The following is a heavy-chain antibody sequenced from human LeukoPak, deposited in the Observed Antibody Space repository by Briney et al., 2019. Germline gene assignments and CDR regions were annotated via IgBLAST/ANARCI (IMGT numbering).Heavy chain of an antibody. J-gene: IGHJ4*02. CDR3: ARDAGPLLENVDY. CDR2: ISDDGSNK. Sequence: GGSLRLSCAASGFTFSSYTIHWVRQAPGTGLEWVAVISDDGSNKYYADSVKGRFTISRDNSKNTLYLQMNSLRAEDTAMYYCARDAGPLLENVDYWGRGTLVTVSS. CDR1: GFTFSSYT. D-gene: IGHD1-1*01. V-gene: IGHV3-30*04.